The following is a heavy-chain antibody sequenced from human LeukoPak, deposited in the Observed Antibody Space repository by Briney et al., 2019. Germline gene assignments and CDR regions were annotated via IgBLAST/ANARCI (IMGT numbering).Heavy chain of an antibody. J-gene: IGHJ3*02. D-gene: IGHD3-10*01. CDR1: GFTFSSYA. CDR3: AKDATITMVRGFQPPDAFDI. V-gene: IGHV3-23*01. CDR2: ISGSGGST. Sequence: GGSLRLSCAASGFTFSSYAMSWVRQAPGKGLEWVSAISGSGGSTYYADSVKGRSTISRVNSKTTLYLQMNSLRAEDTAVYYCAKDATITMVRGFQPPDAFDIWGQGTMVTVSS.